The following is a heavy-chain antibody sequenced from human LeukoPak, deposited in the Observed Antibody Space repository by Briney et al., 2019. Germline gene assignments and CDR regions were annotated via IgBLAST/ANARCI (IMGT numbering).Heavy chain of an antibody. CDR1: GGTFSSYA. Sequence: ASVKVSCKASGGTFSSYAINWVRQAPGQGLEWMGRIIPILGIANYAQKFQGRVTITADKSTSTAYMELSSLRSEDTAVYYCARTSIAARPDAFDIWGQGTMVTVSS. CDR2: IIPILGIA. CDR3: ARTSIAARPDAFDI. J-gene: IGHJ3*02. V-gene: IGHV1-69*04. D-gene: IGHD6-6*01.